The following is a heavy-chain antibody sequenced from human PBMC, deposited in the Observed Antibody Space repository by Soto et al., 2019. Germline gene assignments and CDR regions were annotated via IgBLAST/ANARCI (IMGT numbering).Heavy chain of an antibody. CDR2: IYYSGST. V-gene: IGHV4-59*08. Sequence: SETLSLTCTVSGGSISSYYWSWIRQPPGKGLEWIGYIYYSGSTNYNPSLKSRVTISVDTSKNQFSLKLSSVTAADTAVYYCARRYAYSFDYWGQVTLVTVSS. J-gene: IGHJ4*02. D-gene: IGHD1-1*01. CDR3: ARRYAYSFDY. CDR1: GGSISSYY.